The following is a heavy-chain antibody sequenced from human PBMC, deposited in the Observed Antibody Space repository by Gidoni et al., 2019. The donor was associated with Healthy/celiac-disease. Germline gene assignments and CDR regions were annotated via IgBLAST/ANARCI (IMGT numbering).Heavy chain of an antibody. CDR3: AKDLHPGGAAAGPPDY. V-gene: IGHV3-23*01. CDR2: SSGSGGST. Sequence: EVQLLESGGGLVQPGGSLRLSCAASGFPFSRYAMRWVRQAPGKGLEWVSASSGSGGSTYYADSVKGRFTISRDNSKNTLYLQMNSLRAEDTAVYYCAKDLHPGGAAAGPPDYWGQGTLVTVSS. D-gene: IGHD6-13*01. J-gene: IGHJ4*02. CDR1: GFPFSRYA.